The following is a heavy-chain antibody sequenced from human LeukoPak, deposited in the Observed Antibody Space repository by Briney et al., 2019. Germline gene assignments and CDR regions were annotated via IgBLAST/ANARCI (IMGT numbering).Heavy chain of an antibody. V-gene: IGHV1-18*01. CDR1: GYTFTNYG. CDR3: ARDTITIFGVVIDY. CDR2: ISAYNDNT. J-gene: IGHJ4*02. D-gene: IGHD3-3*01. Sequence: GASVKVSCKASGYTFTNYGINWVRQAPGQGLEWMGWISAYNDNTNYAQKLQGRVTMTTDTSTSTAYMELRSLRSDDTAVYYCARDTITIFGVVIDYWGQGTLVTVSS.